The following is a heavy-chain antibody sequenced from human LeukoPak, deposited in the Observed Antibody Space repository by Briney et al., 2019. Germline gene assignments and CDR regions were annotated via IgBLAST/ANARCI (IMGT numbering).Heavy chain of an antibody. Sequence: GGSLRLSCAASGFTFSSYWMHWVRQAPGKGLVWVSRINSDGISTSYADSVKGRFTISRDNAKNTLYLQMNSLRAEDTAVYYCARATFYSSSWYSGSVDVWGQGTTVTVSS. CDR3: ARATFYSSSWYSGSVDV. CDR2: INSDGIST. D-gene: IGHD6-13*01. J-gene: IGHJ6*02. V-gene: IGHV3-74*01. CDR1: GFTFSSYW.